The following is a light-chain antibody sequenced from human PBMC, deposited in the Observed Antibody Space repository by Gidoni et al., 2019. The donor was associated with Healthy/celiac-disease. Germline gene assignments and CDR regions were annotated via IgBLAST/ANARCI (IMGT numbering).Light chain of an antibody. J-gene: IGKJ2*01. CDR1: QSISSY. V-gene: IGKV1-39*01. Sequence: IQMTQSPSSLSASVGDRVTITCRASQSISSYLNWYQQKPGKAPKLLIYAASSLQSGVPSRFSGSGSGTDFTLTISSLQPEDFATYYCQHLRTFGQGTKLEIK. CDR3: QHLRT. CDR2: AAS.